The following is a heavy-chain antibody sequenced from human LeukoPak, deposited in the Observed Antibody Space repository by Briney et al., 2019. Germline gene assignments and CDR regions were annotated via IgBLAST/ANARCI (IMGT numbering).Heavy chain of an antibody. Sequence: SETLSLTWTVSGGSISSGGYYWSWIRQHPGKGLEWIGYIYYSGSTYYNPSLKSRVTISVDTSKNQFSLKLSSVTAADTAVYYCARFPYSLLADGIDYWGQGTLVTVSS. CDR2: IYYSGST. D-gene: IGHD5-18*01. CDR1: GGSISSGGYY. CDR3: ARFPYSLLADGIDY. J-gene: IGHJ4*02. V-gene: IGHV4-31*02.